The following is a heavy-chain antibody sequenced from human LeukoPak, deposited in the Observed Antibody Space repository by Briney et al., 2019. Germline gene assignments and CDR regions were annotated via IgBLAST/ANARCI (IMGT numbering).Heavy chain of an antibody. J-gene: IGHJ5*01. CDR3: ARERGDYDSDNWFDS. Sequence: PSETLCLSCAVSGASLGSYFWSWIRQPPGGGLEWIWYIYYGGATNYNPSFESRITISVDTSKNRISLNLTSVTASDTAIYYCARERGDYDSDNWFDSWGQGTLVTVSS. V-gene: IGHV4-59*01. D-gene: IGHD4-17*01. CDR1: GASLGSYF. CDR2: IYYGGAT.